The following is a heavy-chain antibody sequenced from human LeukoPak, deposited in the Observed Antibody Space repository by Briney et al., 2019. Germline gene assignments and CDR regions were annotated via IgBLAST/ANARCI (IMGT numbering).Heavy chain of an antibody. CDR1: GFTFSSYA. CDR2: ISGSGGSI. J-gene: IGHJ4*02. D-gene: IGHD2-8*01. CDR3: AKDGGSEAYCTRTCCRHDY. Sequence: GGSLRLSCAASGFTFSSYAMNWVRQAPGKGLEWVSSISGSGGSIYYADSVKGRFTISRDNSKNTLYLQMNGLRAEDTAVYYCAKDGGSEAYCTRTCCRHDYWGQGTLVTVSS. V-gene: IGHV3-23*01.